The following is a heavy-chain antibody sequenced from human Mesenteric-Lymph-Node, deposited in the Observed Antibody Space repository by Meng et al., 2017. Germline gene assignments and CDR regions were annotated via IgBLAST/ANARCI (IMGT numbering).Heavy chain of an antibody. CDR1: GYTFTSYD. Sequence: ASVKVSCKASGYTFTSYDINWVRQATGQGLEWMGWMNPNSGNTGYAQKFQGRVTMTRDTSISTAYMELRSLRSDDTAVYYCARLRRASYYDSSGYPDYWGQGTLVTVSS. CDR2: MNPNSGNT. V-gene: IGHV1-8*01. D-gene: IGHD3-22*01. CDR3: ARLRRASYYDSSGYPDY. J-gene: IGHJ4*02.